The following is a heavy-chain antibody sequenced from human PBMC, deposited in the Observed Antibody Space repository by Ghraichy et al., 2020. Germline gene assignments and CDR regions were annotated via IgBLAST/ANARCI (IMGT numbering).Heavy chain of an antibody. CDR2: ISWNSGRL. V-gene: IGHV3-9*01. J-gene: IGHJ3*02. Sequence: LSLTCAASGFTFDDYAMHWVRQAPGKGLEWVSGISWNSGRLGYADSVKGRFTISRDNAKNSLYLQMHSLRAEDTALYYCAKVSDPISDHDAFDIWGQGTMVTVSS. D-gene: IGHD6-25*01. CDR1: GFTFDDYA. CDR3: AKVSDPISDHDAFDI.